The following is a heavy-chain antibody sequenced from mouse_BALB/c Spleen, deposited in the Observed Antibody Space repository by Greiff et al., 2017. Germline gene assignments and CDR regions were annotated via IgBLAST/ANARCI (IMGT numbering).Heavy chain of an antibody. V-gene: IGHV3-2*02. CDR1: GYSITSDYA. CDR3: ARSRDYRYEGAMDY. CDR2: ISYSGST. Sequence: EVKLEESGPGLVKPSQSLSLTCTVTGYSITSDYAWNWIRQFPGNKLEWMGYISYSGSTSYNPSLKSRISITLDTSKNQFFLQLNSVTTEDTATYYCARSRDYRYEGAMDYWGQGTSVTVSS. D-gene: IGHD2-14*01. J-gene: IGHJ4*01.